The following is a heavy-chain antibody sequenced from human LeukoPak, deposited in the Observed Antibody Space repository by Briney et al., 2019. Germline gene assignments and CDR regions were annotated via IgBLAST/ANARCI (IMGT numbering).Heavy chain of an antibody. D-gene: IGHD3-16*02. J-gene: IGHJ4*02. CDR1: GGSFSGYY. CDR2: INHSGST. Sequence: SETLSLTCAVYGGSFSGYYWSWIRQPPGKGLEWIGEINHSGSTNYNPSLKSRVTISVDTSKNQFSLKLSSVTAADTAVYYCARQTMGVIPHWGQGTLVTVSS. V-gene: IGHV4-34*01. CDR3: ARQTMGVIPH.